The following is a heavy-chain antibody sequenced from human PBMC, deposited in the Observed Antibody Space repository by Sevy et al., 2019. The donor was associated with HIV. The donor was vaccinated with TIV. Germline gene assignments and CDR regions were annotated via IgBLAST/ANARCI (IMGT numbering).Heavy chain of an antibody. D-gene: IGHD3-10*01. V-gene: IGHV4-38-2*02. Sequence: SETLSLTCAVSGYSITSGYYWCWIRQPPGKGLEWIASIFQSGSTHFNPSLKGRVTMSVDTSKNQFSLKLSSVTAADTAVYYCARDSHDSGAFYVPFNSWGQGTLVTVSS. CDR3: ARDSHDSGAFYVPFNS. CDR1: GYSITSGYY. J-gene: IGHJ4*02. CDR2: IFQSGST.